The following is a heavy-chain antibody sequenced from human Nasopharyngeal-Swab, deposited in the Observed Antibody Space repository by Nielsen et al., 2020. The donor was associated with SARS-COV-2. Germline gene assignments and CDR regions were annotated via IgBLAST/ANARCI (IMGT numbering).Heavy chain of an antibody. J-gene: IGHJ5*02. D-gene: IGHD3-10*01. CDR2: IYTSGST. Sequence: SETLSLTCTVSGGSISSGSYYWSWIRQPAGKGLEWIGRIYTSGSTNYNPSLKSRVTISVDTSKNQFSLKLSSVTAADTAVYYCARDVTMVRGAQYNWFDPWGQGTLVTVSS. V-gene: IGHV4-61*02. CDR3: ARDVTMVRGAQYNWFDP. CDR1: GGSISSGSYY.